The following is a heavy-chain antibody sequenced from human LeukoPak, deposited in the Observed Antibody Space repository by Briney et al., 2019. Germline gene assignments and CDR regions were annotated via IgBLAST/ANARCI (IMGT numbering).Heavy chain of an antibody. CDR3: AKDIYGYGSYYYYMDV. J-gene: IGHJ6*03. CDR2: ISSSGRTM. Sequence: AGGSLRLSCAASGFSFSSYEMNWVRQAPGKGLEWVSYISSSGRTMYYADSVKGRFSISRDNAKKALYLQVNSLRAEDTAVYYCAKDIYGYGSYYYYMDVWGKGTTVTISS. D-gene: IGHD5-18*01. V-gene: IGHV3-48*03. CDR1: GFSFSSYE.